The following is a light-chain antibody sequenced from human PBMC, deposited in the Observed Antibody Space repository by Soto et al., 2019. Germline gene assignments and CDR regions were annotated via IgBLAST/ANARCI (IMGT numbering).Light chain of an antibody. CDR2: AAS. CDR3: QQSYSTFPYT. Sequence: DIQMTQSPSSLSASVGDRVTITCRASQSISSYLNWYQQKPGKDPKLLIYAASSLQSGVPSRFSGSGSGTDFTLTISSLQPEDFATYYCQQSYSTFPYTFGQGTKLEIK. CDR1: QSISSY. V-gene: IGKV1-39*01. J-gene: IGKJ2*01.